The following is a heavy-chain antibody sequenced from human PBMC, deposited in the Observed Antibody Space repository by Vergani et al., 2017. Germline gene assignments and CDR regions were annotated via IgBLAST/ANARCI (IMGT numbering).Heavy chain of an antibody. V-gene: IGHV4-34*09. CDR2: INHSGST. J-gene: IGHJ3*02. Sequence: QLQLQESGSGLVKPSQTLSLTCAVYGGSFSGYYWSWIRQPPGKGLEWIGEINHSGSTNYNPSLKSRVTISVDTSKNQFSLKLSSVTAADTAVYYCARGIGSSQGAFDIWGQGTMVTVSS. CDR1: GGSFSGYY. D-gene: IGHD1-26*01. CDR3: ARGIGSSQGAFDI.